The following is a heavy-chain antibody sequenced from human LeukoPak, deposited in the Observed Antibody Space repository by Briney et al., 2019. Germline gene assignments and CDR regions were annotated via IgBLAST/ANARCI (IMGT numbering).Heavy chain of an antibody. CDR1: GFTFSSYA. CDR2: ISYDGSNK. D-gene: IGHD4-17*01. CDR3: ARDRHDYGDYNYYGMDF. V-gene: IGHV3-30-3*01. J-gene: IGHJ6*02. Sequence: PGGSLRLSCAASGFTFSSYAMHWVRQAPGKGLEWVAVISYDGSNKYYADSVKGRFTISRDNSKNTLYLQMNSLRAEDTAVYYCARDRHDYGDYNYYGMDFWGQGTTVTVSS.